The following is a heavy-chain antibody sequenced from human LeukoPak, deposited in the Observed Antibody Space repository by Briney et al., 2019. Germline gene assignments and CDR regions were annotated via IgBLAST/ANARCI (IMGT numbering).Heavy chain of an antibody. CDR1: GFTFSSYG. D-gene: IGHD5-24*01. CDR2: IWSDGSYK. V-gene: IGHV3-33*01. Sequence: GGSLRRSCAASGFTFSSYGFHWVRQAPGKGLEWVAVIWSDGSYKYYADSVKGRFTISRDDSKNTLYLQMNSLRAEDTAVYYCARDFSLQLFDYWGQGTLVTVFS. J-gene: IGHJ4*02. CDR3: ARDFSLQLFDY.